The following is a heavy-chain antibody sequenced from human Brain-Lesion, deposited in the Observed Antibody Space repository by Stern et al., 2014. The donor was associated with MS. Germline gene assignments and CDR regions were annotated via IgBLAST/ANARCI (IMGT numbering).Heavy chain of an antibody. V-gene: IGHV4-61*01. CDR3: ASETPSTILGVVTLTGLWY. Sequence: QVQLQESGPGLVKPSETLSLTCTVSGGSVSSRSYYWNWIRQPPGKGLEWIGYISYRGSTNYNPSLKSRVTISVDTSKNQFSLKLSSVTAADTAVYYCASETPSTILGVVTLTGLWYWGQGNLVTVSS. CDR1: GGSVSSRSYY. CDR2: ISYRGST. D-gene: IGHD3-3*01. J-gene: IGHJ4*02.